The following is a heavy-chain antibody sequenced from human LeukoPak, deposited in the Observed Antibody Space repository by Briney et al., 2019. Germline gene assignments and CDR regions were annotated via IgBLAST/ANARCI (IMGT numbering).Heavy chain of an antibody. CDR2: IKPNSGVT. V-gene: IGHV1-2*02. Sequence: GASVKVSCKTSRYTFATYFMHWVRQAPGQGLEWMGYIKPNSGVTNYAQKFRGRVTMTWDTSISTAYIELSGLTSDDTAIYYCARPTYCGSDCYFNFDYWGQGTLVTVSS. CDR1: RYTFATYF. D-gene: IGHD2-21*02. J-gene: IGHJ4*02. CDR3: ARPTYCGSDCYFNFDY.